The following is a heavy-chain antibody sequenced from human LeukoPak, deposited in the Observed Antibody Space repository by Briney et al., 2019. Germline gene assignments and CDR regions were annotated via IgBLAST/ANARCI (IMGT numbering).Heavy chain of an antibody. V-gene: IGHV1-69*13. CDR2: IIPIFGTA. J-gene: IGHJ4*02. CDR1: GGTFSSYA. D-gene: IGHD5-18*01. CDR3: ASKRGYSYGLDY. Sequence: GVSVKVSCKASGGTFSSYAISWVRQAPGQGLEWMGGIIPIFGTANYAQKFQGRVTITADESTSTGYMELSSLRSEDTAVYYCASKRGYSYGLDYWGQGTLVTVSS.